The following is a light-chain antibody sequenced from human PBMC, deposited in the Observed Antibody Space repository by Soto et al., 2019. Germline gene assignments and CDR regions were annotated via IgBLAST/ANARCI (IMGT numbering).Light chain of an antibody. CDR3: CSYAGNYTYV. CDR1: SSDVGGYNY. Sequence: QSVLTQPRSVSGSPGHSFTISCTGTSSDVGGYNYVSWYQQNPGKAPKLMIYDVNKRPSGVPNRFSASKSDNTASLTVSGLQADDEADYYCCSYAGNYTYVFGTGTKSPS. CDR2: DVN. V-gene: IGLV2-11*01. J-gene: IGLJ1*01.